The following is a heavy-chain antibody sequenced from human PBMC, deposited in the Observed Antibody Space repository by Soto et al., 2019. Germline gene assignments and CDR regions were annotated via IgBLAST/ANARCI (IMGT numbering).Heavy chain of an antibody. J-gene: IGHJ4*02. D-gene: IGHD6-13*01. CDR1: GYTFTSYG. Sequence: ASVKVSCKASGYTFTSYGISWVRQAPGQGLEWMGRISAYNGNTNYAQKLQGRVTMTTDTSTSTAYMELRSLRSDDTAVYYCARDIGIAATLFFDYWGQGTLVTVSS. CDR2: ISAYNGNT. CDR3: ARDIGIAATLFFDY. V-gene: IGHV1-18*01.